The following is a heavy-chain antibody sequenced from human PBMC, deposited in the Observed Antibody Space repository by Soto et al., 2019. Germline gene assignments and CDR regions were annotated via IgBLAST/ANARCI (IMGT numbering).Heavy chain of an antibody. CDR1: GGSMSGYY. J-gene: IGHJ4*02. CDR2: VYYTGST. CDR3: ARSLALPSSHIDN. Sequence: SETLSLTCRVSGGSMSGYYWSWIRQAPGKGLEWIGYVYYTGSTNYNPSLQSRVTISVDTSNKQFSLSLRLVAAADTAVYFCARSLALPSSHIDNWGQGIRLTVSS. V-gene: IGHV4-59*01. D-gene: IGHD6-6*01.